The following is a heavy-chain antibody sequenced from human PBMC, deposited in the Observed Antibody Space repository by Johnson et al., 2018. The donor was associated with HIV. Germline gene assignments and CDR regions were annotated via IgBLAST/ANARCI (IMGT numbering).Heavy chain of an antibody. CDR3: ARSPASRVGDSFAFDI. Sequence: VQLVESGGGLVQPGRSLRLSCAASGFTFDDYAMHWVRQAPGKGLEWVSGITWNSGSIGYADSVKGRFTVSRDNSKNTLYLQVNSLKTEDTAVYYCARSPASRVGDSFAFDIWGQGTMVTVSS. V-gene: IGHV3-9*01. D-gene: IGHD2-21*02. CDR2: ITWNSGSI. CDR1: GFTFDDYA. J-gene: IGHJ3*02.